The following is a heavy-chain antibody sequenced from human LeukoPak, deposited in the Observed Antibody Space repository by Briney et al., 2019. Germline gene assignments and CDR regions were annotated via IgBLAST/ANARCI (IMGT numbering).Heavy chain of an antibody. CDR1: GGSISTYY. D-gene: IGHD3-3*01. V-gene: IGHV4-59*01. J-gene: IGHJ4*02. Sequence: PSETLSLTCTVSGGSISTYYWNWIRQPPGKGLEWIGYIYHSGSTNYNPSLQSRVTISVDTSKNQFSLNLNSVTAADTAVYYCASTYDFWSGYDYYFDYWGQGTLVTVSS. CDR2: IYHSGST. CDR3: ASTYDFWSGYDYYFDY.